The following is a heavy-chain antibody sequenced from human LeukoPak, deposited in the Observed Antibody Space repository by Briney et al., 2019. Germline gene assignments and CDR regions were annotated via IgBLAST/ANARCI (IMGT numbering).Heavy chain of an antibody. D-gene: IGHD4-17*01. CDR2: IYHSGST. J-gene: IGHJ4*02. CDR3: ARASPTVEY. Sequence: SQTLSLTCAVSGGSISSGGYSWSWIRQPPGKGLEWIGYIYHSGSTYYNPSLKSRVTISVDRSKNQFSLKLSSVTAADTAVYYCARASPTVEYWGQGTLVTVSS. CDR1: GGSISSGGYS. V-gene: IGHV4-30-2*01.